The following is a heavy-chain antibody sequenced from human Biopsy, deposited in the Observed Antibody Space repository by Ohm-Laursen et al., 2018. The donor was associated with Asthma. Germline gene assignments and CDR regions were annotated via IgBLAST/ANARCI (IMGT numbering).Heavy chain of an antibody. J-gene: IGHJ4*02. CDR2: INSGGTS. CDR3: AKDEGGPRIGVAGTFDH. Sequence: SLRLSCAASGFTVSRDHMFWVRQAPGKGLEWVSVINSGGTSHTADSVKGRFTISRDNSKNTVYLQMNSLTGEDTAVYYCAKDEGGPRIGVAGTFDHWGQGTLVTVSS. CDR1: GFTVSRDH. V-gene: IGHV3-53*01. D-gene: IGHD6-13*01.